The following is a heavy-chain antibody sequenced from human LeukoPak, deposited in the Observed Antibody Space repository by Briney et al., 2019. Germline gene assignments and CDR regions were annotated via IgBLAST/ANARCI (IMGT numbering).Heavy chain of an antibody. J-gene: IGHJ6*03. CDR3: ARSSIAARPFYMDV. CDR2: ISSSGSTI. D-gene: IGHD6-6*01. V-gene: IGHV3-11*04. Sequence: GGSLRLSCAASGFTFSDYYMSWIRQAPGKGLEWASYISSSGSTIYYADSVKGRFTISRDNAKNSLYLQMNSLRAEDTAVYYCARSSIAARPFYMDVWGKGTTVTVSS. CDR1: GFTFSDYY.